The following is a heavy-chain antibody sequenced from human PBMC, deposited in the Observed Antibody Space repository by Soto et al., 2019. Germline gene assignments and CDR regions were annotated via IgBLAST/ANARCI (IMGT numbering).Heavy chain of an antibody. Sequence: SETLSLTCTVSGGSISSGAYYWTWIRQHPGKGLEWIGYIYYSESTNYNPSLKSRVTISIDTSESQFSLKLSSVTVADMAVYYCARSDSSGKTRYYFDYWGQGTLVTVSS. CDR1: GGSISSGAYY. V-gene: IGHV4-31*03. D-gene: IGHD3-22*01. J-gene: IGHJ4*02. CDR2: IYYSEST. CDR3: ARSDSSGKTRYYFDY.